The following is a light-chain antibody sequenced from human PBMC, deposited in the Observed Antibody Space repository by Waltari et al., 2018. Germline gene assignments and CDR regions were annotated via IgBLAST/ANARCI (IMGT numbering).Light chain of an antibody. Sequence: SYELTQPPSVSVSPGQTASIACPGDKLGDKYVCWYQQKPGQSPVLVIYQDTKRPSGIPERFSGSKSGNTATLTISETQAMDEADFYCQAWDSSAHYVFGTGTKVTVL. V-gene: IGLV3-1*01. CDR2: QDT. CDR1: KLGDKY. J-gene: IGLJ1*01. CDR3: QAWDSSAHYV.